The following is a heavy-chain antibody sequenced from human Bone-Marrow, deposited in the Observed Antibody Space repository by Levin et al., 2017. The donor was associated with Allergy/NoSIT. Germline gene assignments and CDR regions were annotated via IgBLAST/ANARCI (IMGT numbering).Heavy chain of an antibody. V-gene: IGHV1-24*01. J-gene: IGHJ6*02. CDR2: FDPEDGET. CDR3: ARGVMIRFGGVIAAYAMGV. CDR1: GYKFTEVS. Sequence: ASVKVSCKVSGYKFTEVSMQWVRQSPGKGLEWIGGFDPEDGETILSQKLQGRVTMTEDTATDTAYMELSSLKSEDTAVYYCARGVMIRFGGVIAAYAMGVWGQGTTVIVSS. D-gene: IGHD3-16*02.